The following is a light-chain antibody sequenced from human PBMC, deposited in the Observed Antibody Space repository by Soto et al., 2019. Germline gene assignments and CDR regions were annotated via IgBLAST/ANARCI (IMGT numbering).Light chain of an antibody. CDR3: SSYRGYYTRV. CDR1: SSDVGGYDV. V-gene: IGLV2-14*01. J-gene: IGLJ1*01. Sequence: QSVLTQPASVSGSPGQSITISCTGTSSDVGGYDVVSWYQQHAGRGPKLLIYEVSRRPSGVSNRSSGSKSGNTASLTISGLQAEDEADYYCSSYRGYYTRVFGTGTKGTVL. CDR2: EVS.